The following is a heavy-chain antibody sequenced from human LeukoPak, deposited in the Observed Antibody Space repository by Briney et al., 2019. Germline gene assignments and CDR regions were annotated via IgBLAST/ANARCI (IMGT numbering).Heavy chain of an antibody. V-gene: IGHV4-30-4*01. CDR3: ARVLTSWVDY. CDR1: GRSLSSGDYF. J-gene: IGHJ4*02. CDR2: IYYSGST. D-gene: IGHD2-2*01. Sequence: PSQTLSLTCTVSGRSLSSGDYFWSRIRQPPGNGLEWLRYIYYSGSTYYNPSLKSRVTISVDTSKNQFSLKLSSVTAADTAVYYCARVLTSWVDYGGQGTLVTVSS.